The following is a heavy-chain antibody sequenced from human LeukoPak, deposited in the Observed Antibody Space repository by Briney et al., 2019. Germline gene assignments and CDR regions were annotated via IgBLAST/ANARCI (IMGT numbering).Heavy chain of an antibody. J-gene: IGHJ4*02. V-gene: IGHV4-34*01. Sequence: PSETLSLTYAVYGGSFSGYYWSWIRQPPGKGLEWIGEINHSGSTNYNPSLKSRVTISVDTSKNQFSLKLSSVTAADTAVYYCARHRRWLTHTLFDYWGQGTLVTVSS. CDR3: ARHRRWLTHTLFDY. CDR1: GGSFSGYY. CDR2: INHSGST. D-gene: IGHD6-19*01.